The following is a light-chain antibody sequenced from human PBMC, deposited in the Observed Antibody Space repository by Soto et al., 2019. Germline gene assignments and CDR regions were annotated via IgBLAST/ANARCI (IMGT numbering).Light chain of an antibody. Sequence: QSALTQPPSASGSPGQSVTLSCTGTSSEVGGYNYVSWYQQHPGKAPKLLIYEVSKRNSGVPDRFSGSQAGNTASLTVSGLQAEDEADYYCNSYAVSNNVYVVFGGGTKLTVL. CDR3: NSYAVSNNVYVV. J-gene: IGLJ2*01. V-gene: IGLV2-8*01. CDR1: SSEVGGYNY. CDR2: EVS.